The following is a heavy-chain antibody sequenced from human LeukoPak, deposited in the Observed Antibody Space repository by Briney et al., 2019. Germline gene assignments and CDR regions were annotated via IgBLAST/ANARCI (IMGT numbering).Heavy chain of an antibody. J-gene: IGHJ4*02. CDR1: GLTFSSYA. V-gene: IGHV3-23*01. Sequence: PGGSLRLSCAASGLTFSSYAMSWVRQAPGKGLEWVATITHTGTRTYHADSVKGRFTISRDNSRGTLFLQMSSLRADDTAVYYCASSRRGYDTGWNYFDYWGQGTLVTVSS. CDR3: ASSRRGYDTGWNYFDY. CDR2: ITHTGTRT. D-gene: IGHD6-19*01.